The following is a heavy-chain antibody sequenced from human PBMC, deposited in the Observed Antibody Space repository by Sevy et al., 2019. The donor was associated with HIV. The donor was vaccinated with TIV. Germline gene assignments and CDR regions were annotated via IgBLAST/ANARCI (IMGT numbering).Heavy chain of an antibody. J-gene: IGHJ4*02. CDR1: GGSFSGYY. CDR3: ARGPLYSSGYYPKGSRGNYFDY. D-gene: IGHD3-22*01. Sequence: SETLSLTCAVYGGSFSGYYWSWIRQPPGKGLEWIGEINHSGSTNYNPSLKSRVTISVDTSKNQFSLNLGSVTAADTAVYYCARGPLYSSGYYPKGSRGNYFDYWGQGTLVTVSS. CDR2: INHSGST. V-gene: IGHV4-34*01.